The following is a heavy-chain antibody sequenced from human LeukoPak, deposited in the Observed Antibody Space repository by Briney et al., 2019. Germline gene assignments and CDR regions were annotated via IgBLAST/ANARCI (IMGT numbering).Heavy chain of an antibody. D-gene: IGHD2-21*01. J-gene: IGHJ6*04. CDR3: ARHQSYCGGDCYSVDV. V-gene: IGHV5-51*01. Sequence: GESLKISCKGSGYSFTSYWIGWVRQMPGKGLEWMGIIYPGDSDTRYSPSFQGQVTISADKSISTAYLQWSSLKASDTAMYYCARHQSYCGGDCYSVDVWGKGTTVTVSS. CDR2: IYPGDSDT. CDR1: GYSFTSYW.